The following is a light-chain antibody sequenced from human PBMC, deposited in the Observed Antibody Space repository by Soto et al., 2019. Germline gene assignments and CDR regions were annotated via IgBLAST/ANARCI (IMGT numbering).Light chain of an antibody. J-gene: IGKJ4*01. Sequence: DIQMTQSPSSLSASVGDRVTITCRASQNIVNYLNWYQRKPGKAPKLLIYGASSLQRGVPSRFSGRGSGTDFTLTISTLHPEDFANFYCQQSYSVPLTFGGGTKVEI. CDR2: GAS. CDR1: QNIVNY. CDR3: QQSYSVPLT. V-gene: IGKV1-39*01.